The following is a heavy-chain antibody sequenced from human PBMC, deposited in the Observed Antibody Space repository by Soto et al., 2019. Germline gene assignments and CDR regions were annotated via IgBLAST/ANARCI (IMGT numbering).Heavy chain of an antibody. CDR1: GFTFSSYA. Sequence: AVGSLRLSCAASGFTFSSYAMSWVRQAPGKGLEWVSTISGSDGRTYSTDSVKGRFTISRDNSRNTAYLQMNGLRVEDTAVYYCAKGVSQYTPLALFDYWGRGTLVTVSS. D-gene: IGHD5-18*01. CDR2: ISGSDGRT. J-gene: IGHJ4*02. CDR3: AKGVSQYTPLALFDY. V-gene: IGHV3-23*01.